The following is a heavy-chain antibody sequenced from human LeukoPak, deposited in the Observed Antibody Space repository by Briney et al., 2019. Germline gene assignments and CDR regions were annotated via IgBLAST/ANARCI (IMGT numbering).Heavy chain of an antibody. CDR1: GYTFTGYY. CDR3: ARALQLGDFDY. Sequence: WASVKVSCKASGYTFTGYYMHWVRQAPGQGLEWMGWIIPNSGGTNYAQKFQGRVTMTRDTSISTAYMELSRLRSDDTAVYYCARALQLGDFDYWGQGTLVTVSS. CDR2: IIPNSGGT. V-gene: IGHV1-2*02. D-gene: IGHD6-13*01. J-gene: IGHJ4*02.